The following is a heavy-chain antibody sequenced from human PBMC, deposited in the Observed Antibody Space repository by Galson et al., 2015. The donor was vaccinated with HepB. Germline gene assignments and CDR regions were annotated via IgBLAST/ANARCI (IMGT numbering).Heavy chain of an antibody. CDR2: INPSGGST. V-gene: IGHV1-46*01. CDR3: AREAGHIVVVTEYLYFDY. D-gene: IGHD2-21*02. J-gene: IGHJ4*02. CDR1: GYTFTSYY. Sequence: SVKVSCKASGYTFTSYYMHWVRQAPGQGLEWMGIINPSGGSTSYAQKFQGRVTMTRDTSTSTVYMELSSLRSEDTAVYYCAREAGHIVVVTEYLYFDYWGQGTLVTVSS.